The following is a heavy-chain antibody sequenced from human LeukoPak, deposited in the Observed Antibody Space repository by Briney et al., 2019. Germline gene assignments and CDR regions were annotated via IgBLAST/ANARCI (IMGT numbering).Heavy chain of an antibody. CDR2: IISISGGGTS. CDR3: ARGGEGYSPLSY. D-gene: IGHD5-24*01. Sequence: GGSLRLSCTASGFTFTDVWMSWVRQVPGKGLEWVGRIISISGGGTSDYPAAVKGRFTISRDDSKNTLYLQMNSLRAEDTAVYYCARGGEGYSPLSYWGQGTLVSVSS. J-gene: IGHJ4*02. V-gene: IGHV3-15*05. CDR1: GFTFTDVW.